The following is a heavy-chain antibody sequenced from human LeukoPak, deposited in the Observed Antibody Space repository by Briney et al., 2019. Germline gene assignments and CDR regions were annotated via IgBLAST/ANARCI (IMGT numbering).Heavy chain of an antibody. CDR3: AKDMSSGWPHYFDY. V-gene: IGHV3-23*01. D-gene: IGHD6-19*01. Sequence: GGSLRLSCAASGFTFSSYGLSWVRQAPGKGLEWVSALSGSGITTYYADSVKGRFTVSRDNSKNTLYLQMNSLRAEDTAVYYCAKDMSSGWPHYFDYWGQGTLVTVSS. CDR1: GFTFSSYG. J-gene: IGHJ4*02. CDR2: LSGSGITT.